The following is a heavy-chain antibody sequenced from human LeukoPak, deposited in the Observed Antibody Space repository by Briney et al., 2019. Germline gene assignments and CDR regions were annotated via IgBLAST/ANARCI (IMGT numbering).Heavy chain of an antibody. CDR3: AREMLAAVAAQS. J-gene: IGHJ5*02. Sequence: PGGSLRLSCAASGFTFSSYAMSWVRQAPGKGLEWVANIKQDGSEKYYVDSVKGRFTISRDNAKNSLYLQMNSLRAEDTAVYYCAREMLAAVAAQSWGQGTLVTVSS. V-gene: IGHV3-7*01. CDR1: GFTFSSYA. D-gene: IGHD6-19*01. CDR2: IKQDGSEK.